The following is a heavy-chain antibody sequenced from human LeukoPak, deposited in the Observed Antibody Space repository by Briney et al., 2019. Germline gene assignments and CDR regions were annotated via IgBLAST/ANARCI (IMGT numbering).Heavy chain of an antibody. CDR2: INPNSGGT. CDR1: GYTFTGYY. CDR3: ARDNPYYYDSSGYST. V-gene: IGHV1-2*02. J-gene: IGHJ5*02. D-gene: IGHD3-22*01. Sequence: ASVKVSCKASGYTFTGYYMHWLRQAPGQGLEWMGWINPNSGGTNYAQMFLGRVTMTGDTSISTAYMELSSLRSDDTAVYYCARDNPYYYDSSGYSTWGQGTLVTVSS.